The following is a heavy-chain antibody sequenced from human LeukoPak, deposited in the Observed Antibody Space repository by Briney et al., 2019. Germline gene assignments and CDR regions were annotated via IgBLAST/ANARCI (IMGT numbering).Heavy chain of an antibody. Sequence: GGSLRLSCAASGFTFSSYWMHWVRQAPGKGLVWVSRINSDGSSTSYADSVKGRFTISRDNAKNTLYLQMNSLRAEDTAVYYCARDRGIVATKYYYYMDVWGKGATVTVSS. V-gene: IGHV3-74*01. CDR3: ARDRGIVATKYYYYMDV. D-gene: IGHD5-12*01. CDR2: INSDGSST. J-gene: IGHJ6*03. CDR1: GFTFSSYW.